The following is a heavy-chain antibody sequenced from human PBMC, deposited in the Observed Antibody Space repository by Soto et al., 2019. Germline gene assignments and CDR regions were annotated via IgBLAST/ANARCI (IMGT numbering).Heavy chain of an antibody. J-gene: IGHJ4*02. D-gene: IGHD4-17*01. CDR1: GFSFSSHG. CDR2: ISYDGGNK. V-gene: IGHV3-30*03. Sequence: QVQLVESGGDVVQPGRSLTLSCLASGFSFSSHGMHWTRQAPGKGLEWLAVISYDGGNKNYADSVRDRFTISRDNSKNRVFLQINRRRPEATAVYFCVREPPGGDYWAGFQYWGQGTLVIVSS. CDR3: VREPPGGDYWAGFQY.